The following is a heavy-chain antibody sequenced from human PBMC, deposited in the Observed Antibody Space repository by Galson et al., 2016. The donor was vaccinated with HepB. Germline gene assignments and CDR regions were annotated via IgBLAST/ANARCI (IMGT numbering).Heavy chain of an antibody. CDR2: IYYNGSP. D-gene: IGHD2-15*01. V-gene: IGHV4-31*03. J-gene: IGHJ6*02. CDR3: ARAPCSGGSCYSYYQYYYGIDV. Sequence: TLSLTCTVSGGSIISGGYYWSWIRQHPGKGLEWIGYIYYNGSPHYNPSLKSRVTISVDTSKNQFSLRLSSVSAADTAVYYCARAPCSGGSCYSYYQYYYGIDVWGQGATVTVSS. CDR1: GGSIISGGYY.